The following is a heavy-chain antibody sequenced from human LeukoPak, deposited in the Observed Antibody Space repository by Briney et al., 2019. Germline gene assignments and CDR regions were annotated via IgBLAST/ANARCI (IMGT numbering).Heavy chain of an antibody. D-gene: IGHD3-10*02. J-gene: IGHJ6*04. V-gene: IGHV3-48*04. CDR2: ISSSGSTI. CDR3: AELGITMIGGV. Sequence: GGSLRLSCAASGFALSNAWMNWVRQAPGKGLEWVSYISSSGSTIYYADSVKGRFTISRDNAKNSLYLQMNSLRAEDTAVYYCAELGITMIGGVWGKGTTVTISS. CDR1: GFALSNAW.